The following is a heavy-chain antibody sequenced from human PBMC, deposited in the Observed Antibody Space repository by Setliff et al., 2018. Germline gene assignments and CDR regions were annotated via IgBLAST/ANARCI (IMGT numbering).Heavy chain of an antibody. CDR3: VRQGLDTGRTRWWFDP. V-gene: IGHV4-39*01. CDR2: IYYSGST. J-gene: IGHJ5*02. CDR1: GGSISSSSYY. Sequence: SETLSLTCTVSGGSISSSSYYLGWLRQPPGKGLEYIGSIYYSGSTYYNASLKSRVTISVDTSKNQFSLKLSSVTAADTAVYYCVRQGLDTGRTRWWFDPWGQGTLVTVSS. D-gene: IGHD5-18*01.